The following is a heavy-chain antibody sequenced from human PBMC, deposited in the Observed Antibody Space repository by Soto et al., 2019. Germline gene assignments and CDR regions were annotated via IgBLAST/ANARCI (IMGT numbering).Heavy chain of an antibody. CDR3: AGGGGGVGEASFDS. CDR2: INAGNGRE. CDR1: GYTFASYT. D-gene: IGHD3-10*01. J-gene: IGHJ4*02. Sequence: ASVKVSCKTSGYTFASYTLHWGRQAPGQGLEWMGWINAGNGREKYSQRFQDRVSLSTDKSATTAYMELRSLRSEETAVYFCAGGGGGVGEASFDSWGQGTQVTVSS. V-gene: IGHV1-3*01.